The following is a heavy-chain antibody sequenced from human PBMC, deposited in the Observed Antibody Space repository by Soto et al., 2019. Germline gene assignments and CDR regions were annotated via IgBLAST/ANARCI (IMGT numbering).Heavy chain of an antibody. V-gene: IGHV2-5*01. Sequence: QITLKETGPSLVKPTQTLTLTCTFSGFSLTTSGVGVGWIRQPPGKALECLAFIYWNDDTHYTPSLKSRLTITKDPSKNQVVLTMTTMDPLDTATYYSVRLTYNYANDNWGQGTLVTVSS. CDR1: GFSLTTSGVG. CDR2: IYWNDDT. J-gene: IGHJ4*02. CDR3: VRLTYNYANDN. D-gene: IGHD1-1*01.